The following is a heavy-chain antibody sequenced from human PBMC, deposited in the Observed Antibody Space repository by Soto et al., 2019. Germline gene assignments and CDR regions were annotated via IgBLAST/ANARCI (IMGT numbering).Heavy chain of an antibody. Sequence: QVQLQESGPGLVKPSETLSLTCTVSGGSISSYYWSWIRQPPGKGLEWIGYIYYSGSTNYNPSLKSRVTISVDTSKNQFSLKLSSVTAADTAVYYCARDEEAYCGGDCYSGGYFDLWGRGTLFTVSS. CDR1: GGSISSYY. J-gene: IGHJ2*01. CDR2: IYYSGST. D-gene: IGHD2-21*02. V-gene: IGHV4-59*01. CDR3: ARDEEAYCGGDCYSGGYFDL.